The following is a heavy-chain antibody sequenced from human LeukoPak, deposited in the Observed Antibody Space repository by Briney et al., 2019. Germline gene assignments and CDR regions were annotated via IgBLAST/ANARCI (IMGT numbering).Heavy chain of an antibody. CDR2: INPSGGST. Sequence: ASVKVSCKASGYTFTSYYMHWVRQAPGQGLEWMGIINPSGGSTSYAQKFQGRVTMTRDTSTSTVYMELSSLRSEDTAVYYCARQLPTPQYYYDSSGYYPLDYWGQGTLVTVSS. V-gene: IGHV1-46*01. CDR1: GYTFTSYY. D-gene: IGHD3-22*01. J-gene: IGHJ4*02. CDR3: ARQLPTPQYYYDSSGYYPLDY.